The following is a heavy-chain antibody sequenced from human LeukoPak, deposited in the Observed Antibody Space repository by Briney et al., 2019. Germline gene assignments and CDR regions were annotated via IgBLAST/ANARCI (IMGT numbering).Heavy chain of an antibody. D-gene: IGHD6-13*01. CDR1: GYTFNNYG. CDR2: ISVSGAST. V-gene: IGHV3-23*01. J-gene: IGHJ4*02. CDR3: ARDTRAWSSSWYVDY. Sequence: PGGSLRLSCAASGYTFNNYGMSWVRQAPGKGLEWVSGISVSGASTYYADSVKGRFTISRDNSKNTLYLQMNSLRAEDTAVYYCARDTRAWSSSWYVDYWGQGTLVTVSS.